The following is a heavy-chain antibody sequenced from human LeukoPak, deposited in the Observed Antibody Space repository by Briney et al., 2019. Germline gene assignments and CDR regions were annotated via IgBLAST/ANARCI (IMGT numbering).Heavy chain of an antibody. V-gene: IGHV3-66*01. J-gene: IGHJ5*02. CDR1: GFTVSSNY. Sequence: GGSLRLACAASGFTVSSNYMSWVPQAPGKGLECVSIIYSGGSTYYADSVKGRFTISRDNSKNTLYLQMNSLRAEDTAVYYCARYSSGWFSWGQGTLVTVSS. D-gene: IGHD6-19*01. CDR3: ARYSSGWFS. CDR2: IYSGGST.